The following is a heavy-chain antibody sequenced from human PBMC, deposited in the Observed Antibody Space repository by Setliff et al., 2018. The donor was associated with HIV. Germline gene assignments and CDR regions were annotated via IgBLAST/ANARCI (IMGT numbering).Heavy chain of an antibody. V-gene: IGHV4-38-2*02. Sequence: LSLTCAVSRFSIRSGYHWGWIRQSPRKGLEWIGYIFHNGDTYYNPSLKSRVTISVDTSNNQISLRLNSVTAADTAMYYCARDGSGLGTTKTFFESWGQGIMVTVSS. D-gene: IGHD1-1*01. J-gene: IGHJ4*02. CDR3: ARDGSGLGTTKTFFES. CDR2: IFHNGDT. CDR1: RFSIRSGYH.